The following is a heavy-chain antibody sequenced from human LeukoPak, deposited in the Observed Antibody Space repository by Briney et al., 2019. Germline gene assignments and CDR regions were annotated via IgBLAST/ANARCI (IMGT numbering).Heavy chain of an antibody. J-gene: IGHJ6*04. D-gene: IGHD2-2*01. CDR1: GFTFSSYA. Sequence: TGRSLRLSCAASGFTFSSYAMHWVRQAPGKGLEWVTVISYDGSNKYYADSVKGRFTISRDNSKNTLYLQMNSLRAEDTAVYYCARARSIVVVPAAYYYYGMDVWGEGTTVTVSS. CDR3: ARARSIVVVPAAYYYYGMDV. CDR2: ISYDGSNK. V-gene: IGHV3-30-3*01.